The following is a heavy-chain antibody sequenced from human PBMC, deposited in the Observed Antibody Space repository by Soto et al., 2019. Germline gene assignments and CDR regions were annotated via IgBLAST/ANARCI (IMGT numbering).Heavy chain of an antibody. CDR2: ISAYNCNT. J-gene: IGHJ4*02. D-gene: IGHD1-26*01. CDR1: GYTFTSYG. V-gene: IGHV1-18*01. Sequence: QVQLVQSGAEVKKPGASVKVSCKASGYTFTSYGISWVRQAPGQGLEWMGWISAYNCNTNYAQKRQGRVTMTTDTPTRTCYMELRSLRPDDTAVYYCAKDTCGSYLVYWGQGTLVTVSS. CDR3: AKDTCGSYLVY.